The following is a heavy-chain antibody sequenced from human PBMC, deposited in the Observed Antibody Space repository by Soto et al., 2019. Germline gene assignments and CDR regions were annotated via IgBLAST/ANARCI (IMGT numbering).Heavy chain of an antibody. CDR3: ASGDYGGDYYYYGTDV. Sequence: KPSETLSLTCAVYGGSFSGYYWSWIRQPPGKGLEWIGEINHSGRTNYNPSLKSRVTISADTSKNQFSLKLSSVTAADTAVYYCASGDYGGDYYYYGTDVWGQGTTVTVSS. CDR2: INHSGRT. J-gene: IGHJ6*02. CDR1: GGSFSGYY. V-gene: IGHV4-34*01. D-gene: IGHD4-17*01.